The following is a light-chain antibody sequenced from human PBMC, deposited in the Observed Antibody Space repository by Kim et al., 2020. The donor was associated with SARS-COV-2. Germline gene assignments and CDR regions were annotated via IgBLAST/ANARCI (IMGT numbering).Light chain of an antibody. CDR1: QSISSW. CDR2: KAS. CDR3: QQYNFYYT. V-gene: IGKV1-5*03. Sequence: IQMTQSPSTLSASVGDRVTITCRASQSISSWLAWYQQKAGKAPKLLIYKASSLESGVPSRFSGSGSGTEFTLTISSLQPDDFATYYCQQYNFYYTFGQGTKLEI. J-gene: IGKJ2*01.